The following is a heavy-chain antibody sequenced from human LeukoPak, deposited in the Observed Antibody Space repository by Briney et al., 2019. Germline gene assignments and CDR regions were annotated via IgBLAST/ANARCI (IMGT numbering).Heavy chain of an antibody. CDR1: GFTFSRYA. J-gene: IGHJ4*02. CDR3: AKEKTGGWPFDY. Sequence: GGSLRLSCAASGFTFSRYAMHWVRQAPGKGLEWVAVISYDGSNEYYVDSVKGRFTISRDNSKNTLYLQMNSLRGEDTAIYYCAKEKTGGWPFDYWGQGTLVTVSS. D-gene: IGHD6-19*01. V-gene: IGHV3-30-3*01. CDR2: ISYDGSNE.